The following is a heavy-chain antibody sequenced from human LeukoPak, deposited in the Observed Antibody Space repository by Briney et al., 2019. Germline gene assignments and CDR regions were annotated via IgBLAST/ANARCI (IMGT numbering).Heavy chain of an antibody. D-gene: IGHD6-13*01. CDR1: GFTFSSYG. V-gene: IGHV3-30*19. J-gene: IGHJ1*01. CDR3: ARDGDQQGEYFQH. CDR2: ISYDGSNK. Sequence: GGSLRLSCAASGFTFSSYGMHWVRQAPGKGLEWLAVISYDGSNKYYADSVKGRFTISRDSSKNTVYLQMNSLRPEDTAVYSCARDGDQQGEYFQHWGQGTLVTVSS.